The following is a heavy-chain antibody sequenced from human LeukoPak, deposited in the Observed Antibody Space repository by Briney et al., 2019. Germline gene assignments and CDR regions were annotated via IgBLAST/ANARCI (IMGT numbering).Heavy chain of an antibody. D-gene: IGHD2-15*01. CDR3: ASPRGLDCSGGSCYWDAFDI. J-gene: IGHJ3*02. CDR2: IIPIFGTA. V-gene: IGHV1-69*13. CDR1: GGTFSSYA. Sequence: SVKVSFKASGGTFSSYAISWVRQAPGQGLEWMGGIIPIFGTANYAQKFQGRVTITADESTSTAYMELSSLRSEDTAVYFCASPRGLDCSGGSCYWDAFDIWGQGTMVTVSS.